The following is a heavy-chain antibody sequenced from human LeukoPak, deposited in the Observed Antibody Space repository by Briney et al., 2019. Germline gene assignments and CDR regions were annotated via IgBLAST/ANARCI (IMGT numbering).Heavy chain of an antibody. CDR3: AREDNYAGLAD. CDR2: IYYSGST. CDR1: GGSISSYY. J-gene: IGHJ4*02. D-gene: IGHD4-11*01. V-gene: IGHV4-59*01. Sequence: SETLSLTCTVSGGSISSYYWSWIRQPPGKGLEWIGYIYYSGSTNYNPSLKSRVTISVDTSKNQFSLKLSSVTAADTAVYYCAREDNYAGLADWGQGTLVTVSS.